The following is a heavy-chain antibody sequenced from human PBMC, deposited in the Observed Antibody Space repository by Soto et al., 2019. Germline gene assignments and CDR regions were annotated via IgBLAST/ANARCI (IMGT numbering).Heavy chain of an antibody. CDR1: GYTFTSYG. CDR2: ISTYNGNT. V-gene: IGHV1-18*01. J-gene: IGHJ6*03. CDR3: ARDKEGSSSWYPPYYYYYMDV. D-gene: IGHD6-13*01. Sequence: ASVKVSCKASGYTFTSYGISWVRQAPGQGLEWIGWISTYNGNTNYAQKLQGRVTMTTDTSTSTAYMELRSLRSDDTAVYYCARDKEGSSSWYPPYYYYYMDVWGKGTTVTVSS.